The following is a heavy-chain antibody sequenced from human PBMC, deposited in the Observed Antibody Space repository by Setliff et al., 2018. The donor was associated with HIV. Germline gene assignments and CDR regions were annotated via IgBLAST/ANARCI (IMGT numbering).Heavy chain of an antibody. J-gene: IGHJ6*03. CDR1: GGSFSDNY. D-gene: IGHD2-8*02. Sequence: SETLSLTCAVYGGSFSDNYWSGIRQSPGKGLEWIGEINHSGRTKYSPSLRSRVSISVDTSKTQFSLKLSSVTAADTAVYYCARGSSTYWYSIFRNYYYHMDVWGKGTTVTVSS. V-gene: IGHV4-34*01. CDR2: INHSGRT. CDR3: ARGSSTYWYSIFRNYYYHMDV.